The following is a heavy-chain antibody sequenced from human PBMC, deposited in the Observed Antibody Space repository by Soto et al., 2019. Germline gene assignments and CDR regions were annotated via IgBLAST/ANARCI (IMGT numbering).Heavy chain of an antibody. CDR1: GESITSIYH. Sequence: PSEKLPLTYSVSGESITSIYHWAWIRQSPGRGLEWVASIYHTGTTYYNPSLKSRVTISVDTSKNHFSLNLRSVTAADSAVYYCARSWVVAPRLKWFDPWGQRTLVTV. V-gene: IGHV4-38-2*01. D-gene: IGHD2-15*01. CDR2: IYHTGTT. CDR3: ARSWVVAPRLKWFDP. J-gene: IGHJ5*02.